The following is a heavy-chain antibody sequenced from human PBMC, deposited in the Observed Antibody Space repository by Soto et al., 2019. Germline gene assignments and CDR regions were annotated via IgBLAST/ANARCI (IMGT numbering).Heavy chain of an antibody. CDR2: ISHGGTT. V-gene: IGHV4-38-2*02. J-gene: IGHJ4*01. D-gene: IGHD6-19*01. CDR1: GYSLSSGSY. CDR3: ARTPVTVVAGSTFDY. Sequence: SETLSLTCTVSGYSLSSGSYWGWIRQPPGKGPEWIASISHGGTTFYKPSLQSRITISVDTCHNQFSLNLRAVTAADTAVYYCARTPVTVVAGSTFDYWGHGTLVTVSS.